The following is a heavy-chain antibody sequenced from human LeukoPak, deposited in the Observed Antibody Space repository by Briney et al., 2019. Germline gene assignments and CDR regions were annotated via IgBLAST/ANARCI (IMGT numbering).Heavy chain of an antibody. Sequence: SETLSLTCAVYGGSFSGYYWSWIRQPPGKGLEWIGEINHSGSTNYNPSLKSRVTISVDTSKNQFSLKLSSVTAADTAVYYCAGREYSSWKTRHEYFQHWGQGTLVTVSS. D-gene: IGHD6-13*01. J-gene: IGHJ1*01. CDR2: INHSGST. CDR3: AGREYSSWKTRHEYFQH. V-gene: IGHV4-34*01. CDR1: GGSFSGYY.